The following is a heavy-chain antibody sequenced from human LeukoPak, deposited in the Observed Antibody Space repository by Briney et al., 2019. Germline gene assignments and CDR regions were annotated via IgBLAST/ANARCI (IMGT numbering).Heavy chain of an antibody. J-gene: IGHJ4*02. CDR1: GYTLTELS. Sequence: EASVKVSCKVSGYTLTELSMHWVRQAPGKGLEWMGGFDPEDGETIYAQKFRGRVTMTEDTSTDTAYMELSSLRSEGTAVYYCATQTNMTTWDNYFDYWGQGTLVTVSS. D-gene: IGHD4-11*01. CDR3: ATQTNMTTWDNYFDY. V-gene: IGHV1-24*01. CDR2: FDPEDGET.